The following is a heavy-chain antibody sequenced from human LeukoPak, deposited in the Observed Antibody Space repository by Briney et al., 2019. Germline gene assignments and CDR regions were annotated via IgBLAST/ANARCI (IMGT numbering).Heavy chain of an antibody. CDR2: IYFSGSS. V-gene: IGHV4-59*08. Sequence: SETLSLTCTVSGGSMSNYYWSWIRQPPGKGLEWIGYIYFSGSSNYNPSFKSRVTMSVDTSKNQFSLKLSSVTAADTAVYYCARHVRSGYNFLDYWGQGDLVTVSS. CDR3: ARHVRSGYNFLDY. D-gene: IGHD5-24*01. J-gene: IGHJ4*02. CDR1: GGSMSNYY.